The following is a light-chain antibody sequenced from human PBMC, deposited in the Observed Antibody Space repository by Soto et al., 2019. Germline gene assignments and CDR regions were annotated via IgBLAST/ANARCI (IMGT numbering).Light chain of an antibody. CDR1: QSLRSN. Sequence: EIVMTQSPATLSVSPGERATLSCRASQSLRSNLAWYQQKPGQAPRLLIYGASTRATGIPARFSGSGSGTEFTLTISSLQSEDFAIYFCQQYNNWPPDRTFGQGTKVEIK. CDR3: QQYNNWPPDRT. CDR2: GAS. J-gene: IGKJ1*01. V-gene: IGKV3-15*01.